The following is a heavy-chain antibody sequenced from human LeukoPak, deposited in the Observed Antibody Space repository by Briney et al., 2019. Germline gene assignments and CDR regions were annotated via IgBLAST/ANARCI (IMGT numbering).Heavy chain of an antibody. J-gene: IGHJ6*02. Sequence: GASVKVSCKASGYTFTGYCMHWVRQAPGQGLEWMGWINPNSGGTNYAQKFQGRVTMTRDTSISTAYMELSRLRSDDTAAYYCARGSIAAAGDYYYYYGMDVWGQGTTVTVSS. V-gene: IGHV1-2*02. CDR1: GYTFTGYC. CDR2: INPNSGGT. CDR3: ARGSIAAAGDYYYYYGMDV. D-gene: IGHD6-13*01.